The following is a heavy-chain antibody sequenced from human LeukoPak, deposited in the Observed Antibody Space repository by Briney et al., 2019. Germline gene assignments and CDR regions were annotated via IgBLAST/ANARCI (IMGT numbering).Heavy chain of an antibody. D-gene: IGHD3-16*01. Sequence: SETLSLTCAVYGGSFSGYYWSWIRQPPGKGLEWIGEINHSGSTNYNPSLKSRVTISVDTSKNQFSLKLSSVTAADTAVYYCASLYDYADYYGMDVWGQGTTVTVSS. J-gene: IGHJ6*02. CDR3: ASLYDYADYYGMDV. CDR2: INHSGST. V-gene: IGHV4-34*09. CDR1: GGSFSGYY.